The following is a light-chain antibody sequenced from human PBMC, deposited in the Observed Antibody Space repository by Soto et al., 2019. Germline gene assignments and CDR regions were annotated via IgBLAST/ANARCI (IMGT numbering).Light chain of an antibody. J-gene: IGKJ2*01. CDR3: QQYSSSSPT. Sequence: DIQMTQSPSTLSASVGDIVTITCRASQSISSWLAWYQQKPGKAPKLLIYGASSLESGVPSRFSGSGSVTEFTLTIASLQPDDFATYYCQQYSSSSPTFGQGTKLEIK. CDR2: GAS. V-gene: IGKV1-5*01. CDR1: QSISSW.